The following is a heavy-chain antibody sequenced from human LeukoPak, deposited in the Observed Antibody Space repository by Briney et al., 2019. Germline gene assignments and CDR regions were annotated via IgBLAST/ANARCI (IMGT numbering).Heavy chain of an antibody. D-gene: IGHD1-26*01. CDR1: GFTFSDYN. CDR3: AREGASGSYADF. CDR2: IRSGSSDI. Sequence: EGSLRLSCAASGFTFSDYNMNWVRQAPGKGLEWVSFIRSGSSDIYYADSVTGRFTISRDNARNSLFLQMNSLRVEDTAVYYCAREGASGSYADFWGQGTLVTVSP. V-gene: IGHV3-21*05. J-gene: IGHJ4*02.